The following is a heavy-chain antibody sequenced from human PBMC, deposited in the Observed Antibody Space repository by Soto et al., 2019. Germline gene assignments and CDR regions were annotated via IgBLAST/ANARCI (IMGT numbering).Heavy chain of an antibody. D-gene: IGHD1-20*01. J-gene: IGHJ5*02. CDR3: ARDLGITGRVDWFDP. CDR2: IYYSGST. CDR1: GGSINSGDYY. V-gene: IGHV4-30-4*02. Sequence: SDTLSLTCTVSGGSINSGDYYWSWIRQPPGKGLEWIGYIYYSGSTYYNPSLKSRVTISVDTSKNQFSLKLSSVTAADTAVYYCARDLGITGRVDWFDPWGQGTLVTVSS.